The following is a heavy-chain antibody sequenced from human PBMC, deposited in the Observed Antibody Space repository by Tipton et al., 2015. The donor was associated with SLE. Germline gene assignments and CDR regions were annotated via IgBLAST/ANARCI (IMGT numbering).Heavy chain of an antibody. CDR3: AKDLPGVAVAGAPDL. CDR2: ISGTGGST. Sequence: SLRLSCAASGFPFSRHAMSWVRQAPGKGLEWVSAISGTGGSTHDADSVKDRFTISRDNYKNTLYLQMNSLRVEDTAVYYCAKDLPGVAVAGAPDLWGQGTLVTVSS. V-gene: IGHV3-23*01. CDR1: GFPFSRHA. J-gene: IGHJ5*02. D-gene: IGHD6-19*01.